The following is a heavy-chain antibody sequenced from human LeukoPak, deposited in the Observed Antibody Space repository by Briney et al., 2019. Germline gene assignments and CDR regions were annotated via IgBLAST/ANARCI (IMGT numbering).Heavy chain of an antibody. J-gene: IGHJ4*02. CDR2: ISWNSGSI. Sequence: PGGSLRLSCAASGFTFDDYAMHWVRQAPGKGLEWVSGISWNSGSIGYADSVKGRFTISRGNAKNSLYLQMNSLRAEDTALYYCAKSLYDFWSGAMDYWGQGTLVTVSS. CDR1: GFTFDDYA. CDR3: AKSLYDFWSGAMDY. D-gene: IGHD3-3*01. V-gene: IGHV3-9*01.